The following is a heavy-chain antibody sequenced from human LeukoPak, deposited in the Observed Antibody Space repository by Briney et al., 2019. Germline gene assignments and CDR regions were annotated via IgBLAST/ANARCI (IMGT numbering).Heavy chain of an antibody. CDR2: INPNSGGT. Sequence: ASVKVSCKASGYTFIGDYMHWVRQAPGQGLEWMGWINPNSGGTNYAQKFQGRVTMTRDTSISTAYMELSRLRSDDTAVYYCARGYYGSGSFANWGQGTLVTVSS. J-gene: IGHJ4*02. D-gene: IGHD3-10*01. CDR3: ARGYYGSGSFAN. V-gene: IGHV1-2*02. CDR1: GYTFIGDY.